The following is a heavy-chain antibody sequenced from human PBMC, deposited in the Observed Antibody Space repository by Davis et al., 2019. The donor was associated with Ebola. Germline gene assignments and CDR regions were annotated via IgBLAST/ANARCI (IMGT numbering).Heavy chain of an antibody. CDR1: GGTFSSYA. J-gene: IGHJ6*02. D-gene: IGHD6-13*01. V-gene: IGHV1-69*06. CDR3: AREGSIAAAGTPYYYYYGMDV. Sequence: AASVKVSCKASGGTFSSYAISWVRQAPGQGLEWMGGIIPIFGTANYAQKFQGRVTITADKSTSTAYMELSSLRSEDTAVYYCAREGSIAAAGTPYYYYYGMDVWGQGTTVTVSS. CDR2: IIPIFGTA.